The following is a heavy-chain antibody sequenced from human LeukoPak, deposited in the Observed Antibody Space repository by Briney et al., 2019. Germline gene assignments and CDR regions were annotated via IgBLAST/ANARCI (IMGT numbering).Heavy chain of an antibody. D-gene: IGHD6-6*01. CDR2: IIPILGIA. Sequence: ASVKVSCKASGGTFSSYAISWVRQAPGQGLEWVGRIIPILGIANYAQKFQGRVTITADKSTSTAYMELSSLRSEDTAVYYCATVGIAARHGDYWGQGTLVTVSS. J-gene: IGHJ4*02. V-gene: IGHV1-69*04. CDR1: GGTFSSYA. CDR3: ATVGIAARHGDY.